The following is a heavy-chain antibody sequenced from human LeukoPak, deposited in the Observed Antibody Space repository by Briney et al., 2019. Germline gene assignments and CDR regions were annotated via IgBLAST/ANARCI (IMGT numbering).Heavy chain of an antibody. V-gene: IGHV1-8*01. CDR3: ARRIHSLWFGELSVFYYYYMDV. D-gene: IGHD3-10*01. J-gene: IGHJ6*03. CDR1: GGTLSDYA. Sequence: ASVKVSSKASGGTLSDYAISWVRQATGQGLEWMGWMNPNSGNTGYAQKFQGRVTMTRNTSISTAYMELSSLRSEDTAVYYCARRIHSLWFGELSVFYYYYMDVWGKGTTVTVSS. CDR2: MNPNSGNT.